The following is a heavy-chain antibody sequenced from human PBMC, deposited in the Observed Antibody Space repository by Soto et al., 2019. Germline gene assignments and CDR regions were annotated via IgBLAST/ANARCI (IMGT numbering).Heavy chain of an antibody. CDR1: GGSVSSGSYY. Sequence: SETLSLTCTVSGGSVSSGSYYWSWIRQPPGKGLEWIGYIYYSGSTNCNPSLKSRVTISVDTSKNQFSLKLSSVTAADTAVYYCARDLSLDYWGQGTLVTSPQ. V-gene: IGHV4-61*01. J-gene: IGHJ4*02. CDR2: IYYSGST. CDR3: ARDLSLDY.